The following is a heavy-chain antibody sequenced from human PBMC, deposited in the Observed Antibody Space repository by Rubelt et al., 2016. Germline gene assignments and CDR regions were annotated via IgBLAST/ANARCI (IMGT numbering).Heavy chain of an antibody. CDR3: TTDRF. Sequence: EMQLVESGGVLVQPGGSLRLSCATSGFTFSHYWMTWVRQAPGKGLEWVGRIRRKTNSYATAYAASVQGRLTISRDDSERTAYLQMNSLKTEDSAVYYCTTDRFWGQGTLVTVSS. CDR1: GFTFSHYW. V-gene: IGHV3-73*01. CDR2: IRRKTNSYAT. J-gene: IGHJ1*01. D-gene: IGHD3-22*01.